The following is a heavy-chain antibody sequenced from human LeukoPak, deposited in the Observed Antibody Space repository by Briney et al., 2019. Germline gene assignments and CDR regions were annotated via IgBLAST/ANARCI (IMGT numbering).Heavy chain of an antibody. CDR1: GYTLTELS. CDR2: FDPEDGET. D-gene: IGHD3-9*01. J-gene: IGHJ4*02. CDR3: ATAHDILTGYWAYYFDY. Sequence: GASVKVSCKVSGYTLTELSMHWVRQAPGKGLEWMGGFDPEDGETIYAQKFQGRVTMTEDTSTDTAYMELSSLRSEDTAVYYCATAHDILTGYWAYYFDYWGQGTLVTVSS. V-gene: IGHV1-24*01.